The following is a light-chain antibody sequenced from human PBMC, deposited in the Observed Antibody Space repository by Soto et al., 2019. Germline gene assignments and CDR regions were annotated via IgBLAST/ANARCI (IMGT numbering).Light chain of an antibody. CDR1: QSVSSY. CDR3: HQRSDWPPLT. J-gene: IGKJ4*01. Sequence: EIVLTQSPATLSLSPGERATLSCRASQSVSSYLAWYQQKPGQAPRLLIYDASNRATGIPARFSGSGSGTDFTLTISSLEPEDVAVYYCHQRSDWPPLTFGGGTNVEIK. CDR2: DAS. V-gene: IGKV3-11*01.